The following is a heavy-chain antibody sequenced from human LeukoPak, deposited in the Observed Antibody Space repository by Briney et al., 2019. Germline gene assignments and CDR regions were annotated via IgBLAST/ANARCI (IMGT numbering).Heavy chain of an antibody. CDR2: IYYSGST. Sequence: PSHTLPLTCTVSGDSISSGDYYWSWIPQPPAKGLECIGYIYYSGSTYYNPSLKSRVTISVDTSKNQFSLKLSSVTAADTAVYYCAGSLLSGMDVWGQGTTVTVSS. J-gene: IGHJ6*02. CDR3: AGSLLSGMDV. V-gene: IGHV4-30-4*01. CDR1: GDSISSGDYY. D-gene: IGHD2-21*01.